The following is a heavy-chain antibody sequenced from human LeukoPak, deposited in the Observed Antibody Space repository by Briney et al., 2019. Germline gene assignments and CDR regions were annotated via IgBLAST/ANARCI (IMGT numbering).Heavy chain of an antibody. CDR3: AREGHDGPFDI. CDR2: INSDGSST. D-gene: IGHD1-1*01. CDR1: GFTFSSYW. J-gene: IGHJ3*02. Sequence: PGGSLRLSCAASGFTFSSYWMHWVRQAPGKGLVWVSRINSDGSSTSYADSVKGRFTISRDNAKNTLYLQMNSLRAEDTAVYYCAREGHDGPFDIWGQGTMVTVSS. V-gene: IGHV3-74*01.